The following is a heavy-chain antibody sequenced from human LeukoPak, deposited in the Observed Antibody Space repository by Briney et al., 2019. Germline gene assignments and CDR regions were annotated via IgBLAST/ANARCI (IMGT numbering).Heavy chain of an antibody. CDR2: INHSGST. CDR1: GGSFSGYY. D-gene: IGHD5-18*01. Sequence: PSETLSLTCAVYGGSFSGYYWSWIRQPPGKGLEWIGEINHSGSTNYNSSLKSRVTISVDTSKNQFSLKLSSVTAADTAVYYCARRGYSYGYYFDYWGQGTLVTVSS. CDR3: ARRGYSYGYYFDY. J-gene: IGHJ4*02. V-gene: IGHV4-34*01.